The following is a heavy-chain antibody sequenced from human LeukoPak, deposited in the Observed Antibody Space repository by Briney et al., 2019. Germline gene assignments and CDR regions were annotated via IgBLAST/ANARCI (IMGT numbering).Heavy chain of an antibody. CDR2: IWGDENHK. J-gene: IGHJ6*02. V-gene: IGHV3-33*01. D-gene: IGHD2-21*02. CDR1: GFTLSSSG. Sequence: GRSLRLSCAASGFTLSSSGMHWVRQAPGKGLEWVAVIWGDENHKYYGDSVRGRFTISRDNAKNTLYLQMNSLRAEDTAVYYCSRDSSSSCGGDCYSGLDVWGQGTTVTVSS. CDR3: SRDSSSSCGGDCYSGLDV.